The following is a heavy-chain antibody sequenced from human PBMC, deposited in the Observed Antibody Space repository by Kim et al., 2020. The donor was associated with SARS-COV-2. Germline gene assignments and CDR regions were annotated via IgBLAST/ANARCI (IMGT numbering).Heavy chain of an antibody. D-gene: IGHD3-10*01. V-gene: IGHV5-51*01. CDR1: GYSFTSYW. CDR2: IYPGDSDT. Sequence: GESLKISCKGSGYSFTSYWIGWVRQMPGKGLEWMGIIYPGDSDTRYSPSFQGQVTISADKSISTAYLQWSSLKASDTAMYYCARLLTVRGVMITKTNWFDPWGQGALVTVSS. J-gene: IGHJ5*02. CDR3: ARLLTVRGVMITKTNWFDP.